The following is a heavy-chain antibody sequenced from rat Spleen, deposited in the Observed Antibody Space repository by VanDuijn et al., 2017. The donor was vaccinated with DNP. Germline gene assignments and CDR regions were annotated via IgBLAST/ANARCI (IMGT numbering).Heavy chain of an antibody. CDR3: ARQKVGFFAY. CDR2: INYDGSGT. V-gene: IGHV5-7*01. D-gene: IGHD4-4*01. J-gene: IGHJ3*01. Sequence: EVQLVESDGGLVQPGRSLKLSCAASGFIFSDFYMAWVRQAPTKGLEWVATINYDGSGTYYRDSVKGRFTISRDNANSTLYLQMGSLRSEDTATYYCARQKVGFFAYWGQGTLVTVSS. CDR1: GFIFSDFY.